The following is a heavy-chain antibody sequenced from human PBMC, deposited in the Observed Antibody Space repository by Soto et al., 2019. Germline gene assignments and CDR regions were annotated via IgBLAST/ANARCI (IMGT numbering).Heavy chain of an antibody. CDR3: ATVGRLLWFGGRIFDY. J-gene: IGHJ4*02. CDR1: GYTLTELS. D-gene: IGHD3-10*01. V-gene: IGHV1-24*01. Sequence: QVQLVQSGAEVKKPGASVKVSCKVSGYTLTELSMHWVRQAPGKGPEWMGGFDPEDGETIYAQKFQGRVTMTEETSTDTAYMELSSLGSEDTAVYYCATVGRLLWFGGRIFDYWGQGTLVTLSS. CDR2: FDPEDGET.